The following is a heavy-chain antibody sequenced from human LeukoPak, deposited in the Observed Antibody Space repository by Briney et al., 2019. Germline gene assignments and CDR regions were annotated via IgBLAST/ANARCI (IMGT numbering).Heavy chain of an antibody. D-gene: IGHD3-10*01. V-gene: IGHV4-59*01. CDR3: ARAGGNWFDP. CDR1: GGSLSRYY. CDR2: ISYSGST. J-gene: IGHJ5*02. Sequence: SETLSLTCTVSGGSLSRYYWSLIRQPPGKGLEWIGYISYSGSTNYNPSLKSRVTISVDTSKNQFSLRLSSVTAADTAVYYRARAGGNWFDPWGQGTLVTVSS.